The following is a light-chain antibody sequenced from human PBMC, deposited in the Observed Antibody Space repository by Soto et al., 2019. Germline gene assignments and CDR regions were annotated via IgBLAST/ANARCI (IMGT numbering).Light chain of an antibody. CDR3: SSYPTSAPYV. CDR1: STDVGAYNF. J-gene: IGLJ1*01. Sequence: QSALTQPASVSGSPGQSITISCTGTSTDVGAYNFVSWYQHHPGRAPKLIIYEVTIRPSGVSNRFSGSKSGNTASLTISGLQAEDEADYYCSSYPTSAPYVFGSGTKLTVL. CDR2: EVT. V-gene: IGLV2-14*01.